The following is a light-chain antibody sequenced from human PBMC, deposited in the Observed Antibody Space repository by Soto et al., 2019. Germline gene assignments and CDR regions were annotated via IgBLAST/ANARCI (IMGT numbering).Light chain of an antibody. CDR2: KAS. CDR1: QSISSW. Sequence: DIQMTQSPSILSASVGDRVTITCRASQSISSWLVWYQQKPGKAPNLLIHKASHLESGVPSRFSGSGSGTEFTLTISSLQPGDFATYYCQHYNTYPWTFGQGTKV. J-gene: IGKJ1*01. V-gene: IGKV1-5*03. CDR3: QHYNTYPWT.